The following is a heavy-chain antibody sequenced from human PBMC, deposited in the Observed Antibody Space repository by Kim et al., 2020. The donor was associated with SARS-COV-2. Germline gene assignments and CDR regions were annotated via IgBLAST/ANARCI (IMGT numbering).Heavy chain of an antibody. D-gene: IGHD3-10*01. CDR3: ARVGHGSGSLRPGGYYGMDV. CDR1: GYSFTSYW. V-gene: IGHV5-51*01. Sequence: GESLKISCKGSGYSFTSYWIGWVRQMPGKGLEWMGIIYPGDSDTRYSPSFQGQVTISADKSISTAYLQWSSLKASDTAMYYCARVGHGSGSLRPGGYYGMDVWGQGTTVTVSS. CDR2: IYPGDSDT. J-gene: IGHJ6*02.